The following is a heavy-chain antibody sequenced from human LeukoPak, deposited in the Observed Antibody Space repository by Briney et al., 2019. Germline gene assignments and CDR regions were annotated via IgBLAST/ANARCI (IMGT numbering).Heavy chain of an antibody. J-gene: IGHJ4*02. CDR3: ARGDYYGSGTTFDY. CDR2: IDPNSGGS. Sequence: ASVKVSCKASGYTFTGYYMHWIRQAPGQGLEWMGWIDPNSGGSNYAQKFRGRVTMTRETPISTAYMELSRLRSDDTAVYYCARGDYYGSGTTFDYWGQGTLVTVSS. CDR1: GYTFTGYY. V-gene: IGHV1-2*02. D-gene: IGHD3-10*01.